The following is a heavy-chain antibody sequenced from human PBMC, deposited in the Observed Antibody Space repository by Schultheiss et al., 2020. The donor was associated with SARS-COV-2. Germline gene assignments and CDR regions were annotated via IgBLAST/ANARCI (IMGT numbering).Heavy chain of an antibody. V-gene: IGHV1-18*01. CDR2: ISAYNGNT. J-gene: IGHJ6*02. CDR3: ARDISRISRRTGRLGMDV. D-gene: IGHD2-15*01. CDR1: GYTFTSYG. Sequence: ASVKVSCKASGYTFTSYGISWVRQAPGQGLEWMGWISAYNGNTNYAQKLQGRVTMTRNTSISTAYMELSSLRSEDTAVYYCARDISRISRRTGRLGMDVWGQGTTVTVSS.